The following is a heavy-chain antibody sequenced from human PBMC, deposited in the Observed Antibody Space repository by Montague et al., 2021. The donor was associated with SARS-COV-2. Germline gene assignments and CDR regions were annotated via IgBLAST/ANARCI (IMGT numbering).Heavy chain of an antibody. CDR1: GGAISSSTHF. CDR2: IDTSGTT. CDR3: ARRIDYYCFDV. Sequence: TLSLTCTVSGGAISSSTHFWSWLRQPSGKGLEWIGSIDTSGTTKYXPSLKSRVTISVDTSKNQFSLKLSSVTAADTAVYYCARRIDYYCFDVWGQGTTVTVSS. D-gene: IGHD1-26*01. J-gene: IGHJ6*02. V-gene: IGHV4-61*02.